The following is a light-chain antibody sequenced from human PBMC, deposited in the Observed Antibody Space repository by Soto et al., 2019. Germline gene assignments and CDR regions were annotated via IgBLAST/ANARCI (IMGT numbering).Light chain of an antibody. CDR1: SSDIGTYSNL. Sequence: QSALTQPASVSGSPGQSITISCTGTSSDIGTYSNLVSWYQHRPGLAPKVIIYEVSKRPSGISYRFSGSRSGNSASLTISGLQADDEADYYCCSYALGRTFVFGTGTKLTVL. J-gene: IGLJ1*01. CDR3: CSYALGRTFV. CDR2: EVS. V-gene: IGLV2-23*02.